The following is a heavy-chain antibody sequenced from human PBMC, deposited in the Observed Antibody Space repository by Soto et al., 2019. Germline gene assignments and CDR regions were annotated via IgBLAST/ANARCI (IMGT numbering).Heavy chain of an antibody. D-gene: IGHD3-9*01. V-gene: IGHV1-69*06. J-gene: IGHJ3*02. CDR1: GGTFSSYA. Sequence: QVQLVQSGAEVKKPGSSVKVSCKASGGTFSSYAISWVRQAPGQGLEWMGGIIPIFGTANYAQKFQGRVTMTSDTSISTAYMELSRLRSDDTAVYYCARDSYYDILTGYSRNAFDIWGRGTMVTVSS. CDR3: ARDSYYDILTGYSRNAFDI. CDR2: IIPIFGTA.